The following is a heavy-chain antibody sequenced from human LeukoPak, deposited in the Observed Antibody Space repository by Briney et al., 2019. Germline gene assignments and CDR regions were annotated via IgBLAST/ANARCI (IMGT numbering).Heavy chain of an antibody. J-gene: IGHJ4*02. CDR1: GFTVSSYY. V-gene: IGHV3-23*01. D-gene: IGHD6-13*01. CDR3: AKVGSIAAAGTSPPFDY. CDR2: ITGNGGST. Sequence: GGSLRLSCAASGFTVSSYYMSWVRQAPWKGLQWVSAITGNGGSTYYADSVKGRFTISRDNSKNTLYLQMNSLRAEDTAVYYCAKVGSIAAAGTSPPFDYWGQGTLVTVSS.